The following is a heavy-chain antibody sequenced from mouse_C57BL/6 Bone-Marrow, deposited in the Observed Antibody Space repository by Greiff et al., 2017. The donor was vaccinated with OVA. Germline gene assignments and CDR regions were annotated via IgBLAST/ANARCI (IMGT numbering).Heavy chain of an antibody. CDR3: ASPSTMVTYWYFDV. CDR2: IWSGGST. J-gene: IGHJ1*03. Sequence: VQLVESGPGLVQPSQSLSITCTVSGFSLTSYGVHWVRQSPGKGLEWLGVIWSGGSTDYNAAFISRRSISKDNSKSQVFFKMNSLQSDDTAIYYCASPSTMVTYWYFDVWGTGTTVTVSS. CDR1: GFSLTSYG. D-gene: IGHD2-2*01. V-gene: IGHV2-2*01.